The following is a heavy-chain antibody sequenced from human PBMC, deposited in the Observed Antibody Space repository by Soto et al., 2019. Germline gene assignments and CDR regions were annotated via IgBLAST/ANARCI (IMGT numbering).Heavy chain of an antibody. D-gene: IGHD2-2*02. V-gene: IGHV1-2*02. CDR2: INPNSGGT. CDR1: GYTFTGYY. J-gene: IGHJ6*02. CDR3: ARDLDIVVVPAAIPGGYYYYYYGMDV. Sequence: ASVKVSCKASGYTFTGYYMHWVRQAPGQGLEWMGWINPNSGGTNYAQKFQGRVTMTRDTSISTAYMELSRLRSDDTAVYYCARDLDIVVVPAAIPGGYYYYYYGMDVWGQGTTVTVSS.